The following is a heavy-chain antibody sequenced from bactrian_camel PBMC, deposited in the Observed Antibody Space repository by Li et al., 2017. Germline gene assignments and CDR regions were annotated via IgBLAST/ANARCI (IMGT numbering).Heavy chain of an antibody. D-gene: IGHD6*01. V-gene: IGHV3S40*01. CDR3: AADFCTVVAGCTFYDYTY. Sequence: VQLVESGGGSVQAGGSLRLSCVVSGYTYSIYRMAWFRQGPGKEREGVATIYTLDDSTYYSDSAKGRFTISRDTAKNTMYLQMNSLTPDDSAMYYCAADFCTVVAGCTFYDYTYWGRGTQVTVS. CDR2: IYTLDDST. CDR1: GYTYSIYR. J-gene: IGHJ4*01.